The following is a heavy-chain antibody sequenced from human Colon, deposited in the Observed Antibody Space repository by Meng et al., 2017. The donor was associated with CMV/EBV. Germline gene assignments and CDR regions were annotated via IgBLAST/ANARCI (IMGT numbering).Heavy chain of an antibody. CDR2: ISEDGSHV. J-gene: IGHJ4*02. CDR1: GFTFNNYV. Sequence: EVQAGESGGGLVQPGGSLRLSCVASGFTFNNYVMHWVRQAPGKGLVWVSRISEDGSHVTYADSVKGRFTISRDNAKNTLYLQMNSLTVEDTGMYYCAGGEMLTYWGRGTLVTVSS. CDR3: AGGEMLTY. V-gene: IGHV3-74*03. D-gene: IGHD2-8*01.